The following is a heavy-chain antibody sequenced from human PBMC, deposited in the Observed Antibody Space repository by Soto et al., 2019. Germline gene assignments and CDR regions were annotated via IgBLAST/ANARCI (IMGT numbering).Heavy chain of an antibody. J-gene: IGHJ3*02. D-gene: IGHD2-2*02. CDR3: ARRRKNCSSTRCDITAARRDAFDI. CDR1: GGSFSGYY. CDR2: INHSGST. V-gene: IGHV4-34*01. Sequence: SLTCAVYGGSFSGYYWSWIRQPPGKGLEWIGEINHSGSTNYNPSLKSRVTISVDTSKNQFSLKLSSVTAADTAVHYCARRRKNCSSTRCDITAARRDAFDIWGQGTMLAI.